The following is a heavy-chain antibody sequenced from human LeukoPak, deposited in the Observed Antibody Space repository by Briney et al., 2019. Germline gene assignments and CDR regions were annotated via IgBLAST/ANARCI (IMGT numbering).Heavy chain of an antibody. CDR3: AKGYSGYDFYFDY. CDR1: GGTFSSYA. CDR2: IIPILGIA. Sequence: SVKVSCKASGGTFSSYAISWVRQAPGQGLEWMGRIIPILGIANYAQKFQGRVTITADKSTSTAYMELSSLRSEDTAVYYCAKGYSGYDFYFDYWGQGTLVTVSS. V-gene: IGHV1-69*04. J-gene: IGHJ4*02. D-gene: IGHD5-12*01.